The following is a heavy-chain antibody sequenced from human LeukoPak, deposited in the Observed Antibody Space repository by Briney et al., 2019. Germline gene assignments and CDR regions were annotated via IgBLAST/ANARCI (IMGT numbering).Heavy chain of an antibody. CDR2: IYTSGST. CDR3: VKYSGSYGSDFFDY. J-gene: IGHJ4*02. V-gene: IGHV4-4*07. Sequence: SETLSLTCTVSGGSISSYSWSWIRQPAGKGLEWIGRIYTSGSTDYNPSLRSRVTVSVDTSKNQLHLKVSSVTAADTAVYYCVKYSGSYGSDFFDYWGQGTLVTVSS. D-gene: IGHD1-26*01. CDR1: GGSISSYS.